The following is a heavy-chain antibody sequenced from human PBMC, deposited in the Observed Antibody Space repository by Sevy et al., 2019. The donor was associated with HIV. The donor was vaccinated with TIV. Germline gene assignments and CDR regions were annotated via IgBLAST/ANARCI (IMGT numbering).Heavy chain of an antibody. CDR3: ARVIPAAIWGYYMDV. Sequence: GGSLRLSCAASGFTFSSYSMNWVRQAPGKGLEWISSISSSSSYIYYADSVKGRFTISRDNAKNSLYLQMNSLRAEDTAVYYCARVIPAAIWGYYMDVWGKGTTVTVSS. CDR1: GFTFSSYS. V-gene: IGHV3-21*01. CDR2: ISSSSSYI. D-gene: IGHD2-2*01. J-gene: IGHJ6*03.